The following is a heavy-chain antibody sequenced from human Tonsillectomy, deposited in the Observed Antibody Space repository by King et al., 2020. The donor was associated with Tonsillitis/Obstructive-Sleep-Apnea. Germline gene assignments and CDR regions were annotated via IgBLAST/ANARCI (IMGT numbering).Heavy chain of an antibody. V-gene: IGHV3-20*04. CDR3: ARWGEVVAATPMGY. CDR2: INWNGGST. D-gene: IGHD2-15*01. J-gene: IGHJ4*02. CDR1: GFTFDDYG. Sequence: REERGGGVVRPGGSLRLSWAASGFTFDDYGMSWVRQAPGKGLEWVSGINWNGGSTGYADSVKGRFTSARDNAKNSLYLQMKSLRAEDTALYYCARWGEVVAATPMGYWGQGTLVTVSS.